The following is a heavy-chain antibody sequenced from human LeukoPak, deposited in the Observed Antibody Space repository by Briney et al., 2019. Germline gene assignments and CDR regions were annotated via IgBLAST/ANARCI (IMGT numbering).Heavy chain of an antibody. CDR1: GFTFSSYG. J-gene: IGHJ2*01. D-gene: IGHD2-21*02. CDR2: IRYDGSNK. V-gene: IGHV3-30*02. CDR3: ARTGGDFAYWYFDL. Sequence: GGSLRLSCAASGFTFSSYGMHWVRQAPGKGLEWVAFIRYDGSNKYYADSVKGRFTISRDNSKNTLYLQMNSLRAEDTAVYYCARTGGDFAYWYFDLWGRGTLVTVSS.